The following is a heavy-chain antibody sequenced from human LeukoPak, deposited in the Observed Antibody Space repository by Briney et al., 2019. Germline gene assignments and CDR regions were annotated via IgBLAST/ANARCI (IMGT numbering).Heavy chain of an antibody. Sequence: SLTRTSSASGFTINSNTLNCDRQATRNTLTSISAISGSGGSTYYADYVKGRFTISRDNSKNTVYLQMNSLRAEDTAVYYCAKLHVYGDYYFDYWGQGILVTVSS. CDR1: GFTINSNT. J-gene: IGHJ4*02. V-gene: IGHV3-23*01. CDR2: ISGSGGST. D-gene: IGHD4-17*01. CDR3: AKLHVYGDYYFDY.